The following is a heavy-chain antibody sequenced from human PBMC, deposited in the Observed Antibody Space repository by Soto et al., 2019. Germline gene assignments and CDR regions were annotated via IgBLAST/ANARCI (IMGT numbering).Heavy chain of an antibody. Sequence: EVQLVESGGGLVQPGGSLRVSCAASGFTFSTYSMNWVRQAPGKGLEWVSYMSSRSLTIYHTDSVKGRFTISRDNAKNSLYLQMNSLRDEDTAVYYCARGGSSSDNGMDVWGQGTTVTVSS. V-gene: IGHV3-48*02. CDR1: GFTFSTYS. CDR2: MSSRSLTI. CDR3: ARGGSSSDNGMDV. J-gene: IGHJ6*02. D-gene: IGHD6-6*01.